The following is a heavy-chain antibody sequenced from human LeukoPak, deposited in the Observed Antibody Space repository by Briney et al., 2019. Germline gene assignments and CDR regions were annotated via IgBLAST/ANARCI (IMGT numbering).Heavy chain of an antibody. CDR1: GFTFSSYG. CDR3: AKDLGSGSPYYYYYGMDV. Sequence: GGSLRLSCAASGFTFSSYGMHWVRQAPGKGLEWVAVMSYDGSNKYYADSVKGRFTISRDNSKNTLYLQMNSLRAEDTAVYYCAKDLGSGSPYYYYYGMDVWGQGTTVTVSS. D-gene: IGHD3-10*01. J-gene: IGHJ6*02. CDR2: MSYDGSNK. V-gene: IGHV3-30*18.